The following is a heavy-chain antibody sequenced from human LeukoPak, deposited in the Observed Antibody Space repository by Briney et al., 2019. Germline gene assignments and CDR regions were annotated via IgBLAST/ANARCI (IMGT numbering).Heavy chain of an antibody. CDR2: IRSKVYGGTT. CDR3: SGSFGELTFFDY. Sequence: GGSLRLSCTASGFTFGDYGMSWVRQAPGKGLEWVGFIRSKVYGGTTEYAASVKGRFTISRDDSKSVAYLQMNSLKTEDTAVYYCSGSFGELTFFDYWGQGTLVTVSS. V-gene: IGHV3-49*04. J-gene: IGHJ4*02. D-gene: IGHD3-10*01. CDR1: GFTFGDYG.